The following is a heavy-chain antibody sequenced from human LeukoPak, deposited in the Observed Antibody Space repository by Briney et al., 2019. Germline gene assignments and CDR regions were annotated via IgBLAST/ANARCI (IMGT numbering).Heavy chain of an antibody. Sequence: SETLSLTCTVSGGSISSYYWSWIRQPPGKGLEWIAYINYGGSTNYNPSLKSRVTISVDTSKNQFSLKLTSVTASDTAVYYCAGTGQWLAFDYWGQGTLVTVSS. CDR3: AGTGQWLAFDY. D-gene: IGHD6-19*01. J-gene: IGHJ4*02. V-gene: IGHV4-59*08. CDR1: GGSISSYY. CDR2: INYGGST.